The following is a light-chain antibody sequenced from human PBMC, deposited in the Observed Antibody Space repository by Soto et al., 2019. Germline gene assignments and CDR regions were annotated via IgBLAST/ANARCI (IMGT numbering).Light chain of an antibody. CDR2: NNN. CDR1: SSNIGSNI. V-gene: IGLV1-44*01. Sequence: QSVLTQPPSVSGAPGQRVTISCSGSSSNIGSNIVNWYQQLPGTAPKLLIYNNNQRPSGVPDRFSGSKSGTSASLAISGLQSEDEADYYCAAWDDSLNGVVFGGGTKLTVL. CDR3: AAWDDSLNGVV. J-gene: IGLJ2*01.